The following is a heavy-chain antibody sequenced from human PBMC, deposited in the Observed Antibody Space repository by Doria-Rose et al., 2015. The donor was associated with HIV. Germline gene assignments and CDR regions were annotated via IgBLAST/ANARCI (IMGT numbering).Heavy chain of an antibody. Sequence: QVQLVQSGPVLVKPTETLTLTCTVSGVSLSSPGMGVGWIRQPPGKALEWLANIFSDDERYYKTSLKSRLTISRGTSKSQVVLTMTDVDPVDTATYYCARIKSSRWYHKYYFDFWGQGTLVIVSA. CDR3: ARIKSSRWYHKYYFDF. J-gene: IGHJ4*02. CDR2: IFSDDER. D-gene: IGHD6-13*01. V-gene: IGHV2-26*01. CDR1: GVSLSSPGMG.